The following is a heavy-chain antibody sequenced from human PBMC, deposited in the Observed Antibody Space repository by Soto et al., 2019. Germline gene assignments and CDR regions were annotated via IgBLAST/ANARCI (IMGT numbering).Heavy chain of an antibody. CDR1: RGTFSSFA. J-gene: IGHJ6*02. CDR2: IIPIFHTS. D-gene: IGHD3-3*01. Sequence: SVKISCKASRGTFSSFAISWVRQAPGQGLEWMGWIIPIFHTSNYAQNFQGTVTITADESTSTAFLELSSLRSDDTAVYYCARTPTDRFLQSSPTYYYFGMDVWGQGTTVTVSS. CDR3: ARTPTDRFLQSSPTYYYFGMDV. V-gene: IGHV1-69*13.